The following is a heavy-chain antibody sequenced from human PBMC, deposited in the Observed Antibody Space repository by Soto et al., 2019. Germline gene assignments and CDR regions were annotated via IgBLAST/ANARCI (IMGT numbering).Heavy chain of an antibody. CDR2: ISSSSSYT. J-gene: IGHJ4*02. CDR1: GFTFSDYY. D-gene: IGHD3-10*01. CDR3: ARGGRFGVDYFDY. Sequence: QVQLVESGGGLVKPGGSLRLSCAASGFTFSDYYMSWIRQAPGKGLEWVSYISSSSSYTNYADSVKGRFTISRDNAKNPLYLQMNSLRAEDTAVYYCARGGRFGVDYFDYWGQGTLVTVSS. V-gene: IGHV3-11*06.